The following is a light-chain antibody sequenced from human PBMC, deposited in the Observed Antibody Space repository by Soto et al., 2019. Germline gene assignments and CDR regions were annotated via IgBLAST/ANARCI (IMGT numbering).Light chain of an antibody. J-gene: IGKJ4*01. V-gene: IGKV3-15*01. Sequence: EIVMTQSPATLSVSPGERATLFCRASQSVNNNFLAWYQQKPGQAPRLLIHGASTRATGIPARFSGSGSGTEFTLTISSLQSEDFAVYYCQQYSAWLLTFGGGTKVEIK. CDR1: QSVNNN. CDR3: QQYSAWLLT. CDR2: GAS.